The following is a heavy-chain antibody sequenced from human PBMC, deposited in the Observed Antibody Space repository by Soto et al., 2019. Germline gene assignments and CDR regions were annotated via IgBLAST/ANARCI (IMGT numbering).Heavy chain of an antibody. CDR2: IYHSGST. CDR3: ARDSLTGHYFDP. Sequence: SETLSLTCAVSGGSIISGGYSWNWIRQPPGKGLEWIGYIYHSGSTLYNPSLKSRVTISIDKSKNQFSLRLSSVSAADTAVYYCARDSLTGHYFDPWGQGTLVTVSS. CDR1: GGSIISGGYS. J-gene: IGHJ5*02. D-gene: IGHD1-26*01. V-gene: IGHV4-30-2*01.